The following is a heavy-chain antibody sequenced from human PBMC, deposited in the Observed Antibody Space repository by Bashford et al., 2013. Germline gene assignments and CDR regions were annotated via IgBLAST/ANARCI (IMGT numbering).Heavy chain of an antibody. J-gene: IGHJ4*01. V-gene: IGHV1-2*02. D-gene: IGHD3-16*02. CDR2: INPKSGGT. CDR1: GYSFTGYY. CDR3: ARGAVITIGGVIVPPFDY. Sequence: ASVKVSCKASGYSFTGYYMHWVRQARGQGLEWMGWINPKSGGTQYAQKFQGRGTMTSDTSISTAYMELNRVDFEDTAVYYCARGAVITIGGVIVPPFDYWGQEPWSPSPQ.